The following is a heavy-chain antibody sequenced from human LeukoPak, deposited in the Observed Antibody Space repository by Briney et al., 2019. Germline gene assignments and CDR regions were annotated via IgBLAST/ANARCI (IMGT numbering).Heavy chain of an antibody. Sequence: SETLSLTCTVSGGSISSSSYYWGWIRQPPGKGLEWIGYIYYSGSTNYNPSLKSRVSMSVDTSKNQVSLKVSSVTAADTAVYYCAREQTYYYDSSGSFDPWGQGTLVTVSS. CDR3: AREQTYYYDSSGSFDP. J-gene: IGHJ5*02. D-gene: IGHD3-22*01. CDR1: GGSISSSSYY. V-gene: IGHV4-61*01. CDR2: IYYSGST.